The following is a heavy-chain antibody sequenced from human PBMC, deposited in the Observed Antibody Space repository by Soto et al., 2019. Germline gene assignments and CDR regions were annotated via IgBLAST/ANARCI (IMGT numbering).Heavy chain of an antibody. Sequence: PGGSLRLSCAASGFTFSSYSMNWVRQAPGKGLEWVSYISSSSSTIYYADSVKGRFTISRDNAKNSLYLQMNSLRDEDTAVYYCARVSVEYSGSYPLDYWGQGTRVTVSS. CDR1: GFTFSSYS. D-gene: IGHD1-26*01. V-gene: IGHV3-48*02. J-gene: IGHJ4*02. CDR2: ISSSSSTI. CDR3: ARVSVEYSGSYPLDY.